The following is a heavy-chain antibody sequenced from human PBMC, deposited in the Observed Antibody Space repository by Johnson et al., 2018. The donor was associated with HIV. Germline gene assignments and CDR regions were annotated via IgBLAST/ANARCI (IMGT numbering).Heavy chain of an antibody. CDR2: IYSGGNT. Sequence: VQLVESGGGVVRPGGSLRLSCAASGFTFDDYGMSWVRQAPGKGLEWVSVIYSGGNTYYADSVKGRFTISRDNSKNTLYLQMNSLRAKDTAVYYCARDRGSRSPAHAFDIWGQGTMVTVS. D-gene: IGHD2-15*01. V-gene: IGHV3-66*01. J-gene: IGHJ3*02. CDR1: GFTFDDYG. CDR3: ARDRGSRSPAHAFDI.